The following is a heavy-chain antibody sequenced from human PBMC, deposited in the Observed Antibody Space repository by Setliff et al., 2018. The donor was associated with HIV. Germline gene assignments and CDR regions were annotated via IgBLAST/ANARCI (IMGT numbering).Heavy chain of an antibody. V-gene: IGHV4-38-2*02. Sequence: LSLTCTVSGSPISSDYYWGWLRQSPGKGPEWIGSIHHSGGAYYNPSLRSRVTMSVDTSKNQLSLRLTSMTAADAAVYYCARPYISSSLSTPFDNWGQGTLVTVS. D-gene: IGHD6-13*01. CDR1: GSPISSDYY. CDR3: ARPYISSSLSTPFDN. J-gene: IGHJ4*02. CDR2: IHHSGGA.